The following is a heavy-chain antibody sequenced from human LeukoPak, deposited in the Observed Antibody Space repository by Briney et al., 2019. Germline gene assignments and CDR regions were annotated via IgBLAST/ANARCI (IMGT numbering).Heavy chain of an antibody. J-gene: IGHJ4*02. V-gene: IGHV3-7*01. CDR2: IKEDGSVK. Sequence: PGGSLRLSCAASGFTFGVSWMSWVRQAPGKGLEWVGNIKEDGSVKNYVASVKGRLTISRDNAKSSLFLQMNNLRVEDTAVYYCVKDRGWNTFDYWGQGILVTVSS. CDR1: GFTFGVSW. D-gene: IGHD1/OR15-1a*01. CDR3: VKDRGWNTFDY.